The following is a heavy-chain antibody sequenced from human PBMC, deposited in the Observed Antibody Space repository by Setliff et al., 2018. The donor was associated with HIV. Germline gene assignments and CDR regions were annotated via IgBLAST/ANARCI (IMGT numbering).Heavy chain of an antibody. J-gene: IGHJ4*02. V-gene: IGHV3-30*02. CDR1: GFTFSTHG. D-gene: IGHD3-16*01. CDR3: AKDKSYHDYIWGSSVLAY. CDR2: MRYDGSNK. Sequence: PGGSLRLSCAASGFTFSTHGMSWVRQAPGKGLEWVAFMRYDGSNKDYADSVKGRFTISRDNSKNTLFLQMNSLRPEDTAIYYCAKDKSYHDYIWGSSVLAYWGQGTLVTVSS.